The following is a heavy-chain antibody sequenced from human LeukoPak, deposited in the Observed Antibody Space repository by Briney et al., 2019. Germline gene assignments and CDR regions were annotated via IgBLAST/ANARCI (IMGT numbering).Heavy chain of an antibody. CDR1: GGTFSSYA. D-gene: IGHD3-22*01. CDR2: IIPIFGTA. CDR3: ARLAYYYDSSGYYSDY. Sequence: ASVKVSCKASGGTFSSYAISWVRQAPGQGLEWMGGIIPIFGTANYAQKFQGRVTITADESTSTAYMELSSLRSEDTAVYYRARLAYYYDSSGYYSDYWGQGTLVTVSS. V-gene: IGHV1-69*13. J-gene: IGHJ4*02.